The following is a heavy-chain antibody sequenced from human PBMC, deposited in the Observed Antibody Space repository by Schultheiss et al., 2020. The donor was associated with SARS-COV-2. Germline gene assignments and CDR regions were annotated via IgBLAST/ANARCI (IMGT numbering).Heavy chain of an antibody. CDR3: ARGSYYYDSSGYSHDAFDI. D-gene: IGHD3-22*01. CDR1: GGSISSGGYY. Sequence: SQTLSLTCTVSGGSISSGGYYWSWIRQPPGKGLEWIGEINHSGSTNYNPSLKSRVTISVDTSKNQFSLKLSSVTAADTAVYYCARGSYYYDSSGYSHDAFDIWGQGTMVTVSS. J-gene: IGHJ3*02. CDR2: INHSGST. V-gene: IGHV4-30-2*01.